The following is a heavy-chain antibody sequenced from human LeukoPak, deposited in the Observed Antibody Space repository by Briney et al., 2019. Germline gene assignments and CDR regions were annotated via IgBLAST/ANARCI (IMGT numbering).Heavy chain of an antibody. V-gene: IGHV3-23*01. Sequence: GGSLRLSCAASGFTFSSYAMSWVRQAPGKGLEWVSAISGGGGSTYYADSVKGRFTISRDNSKNTLYLQMDSLRAEDTAVYYCAKDRDSSSWLAFDIWGQGTMVTVSS. J-gene: IGHJ3*02. CDR1: GFTFSSYA. CDR3: AKDRDSSSWLAFDI. CDR2: ISGGGGST. D-gene: IGHD6-13*01.